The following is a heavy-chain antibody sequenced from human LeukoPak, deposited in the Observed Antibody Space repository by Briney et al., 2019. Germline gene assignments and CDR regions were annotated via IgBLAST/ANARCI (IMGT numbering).Heavy chain of an antibody. CDR3: ATSYYYDSSFPSYNSNDAFDI. D-gene: IGHD3-22*01. CDR1: GYTFTGYY. V-gene: IGHV1-2*04. CDR2: INPNSGGT. Sequence: ASVKVSCKASGYTFTGYYMHWVRQAPGQGLEWMGWINPNSGGTNYAQKFQGWVTMTRDTSISTAYMELSRLRSDDTAVYYCATSYYYDSSFPSYNSNDAFDIWGQGTMVTVSS. J-gene: IGHJ3*02.